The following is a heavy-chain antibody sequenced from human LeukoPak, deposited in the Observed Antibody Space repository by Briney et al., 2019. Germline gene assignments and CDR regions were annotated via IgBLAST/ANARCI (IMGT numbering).Heavy chain of an antibody. CDR2: ISWNTGTI. V-gene: IGHV3-9*01. D-gene: IGHD6-13*01. CDR3: AKDMGRWSSSWYNPFDY. Sequence: GGSLRLSCAASGFTFDDYAMHWVRQAPGKGLEWVSGISWNTGTIDYADSVKGRFTISRDNAKNSLYLHMNSLRAEDTALYYCAKDMGRWSSSWYNPFDYWGQGTLVTVSS. CDR1: GFTFDDYA. J-gene: IGHJ4*02.